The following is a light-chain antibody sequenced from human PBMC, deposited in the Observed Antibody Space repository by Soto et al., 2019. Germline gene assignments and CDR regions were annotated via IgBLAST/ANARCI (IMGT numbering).Light chain of an antibody. J-gene: IGLJ3*02. CDR1: SSNIGSNY. V-gene: IGLV1-47*01. CDR3: AAWDDSLSGHWG. CDR2: RNN. Sequence: HSVLTQPPSASGTPGQRVTISCSGSSSNIGSNYVYWYQQLPGTAPKLLIYRNNQRPSGVPDRFSGSKSGTSASLAISGLRSEDEADYYCAAWDDSLSGHWGFGGGTKLTVL.